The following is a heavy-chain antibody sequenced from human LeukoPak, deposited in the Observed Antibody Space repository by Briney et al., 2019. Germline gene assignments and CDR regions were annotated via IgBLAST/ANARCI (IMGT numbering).Heavy chain of an antibody. CDR3: ARMDFWSGYYLDY. V-gene: IGHV3-33*01. Sequence: GGSLRPACAASGFTFSSYGMHWVRQAPGKGLEWVAVIWYDGSNKYYADSVKGRFTISRDNSKNTLYLQMNSLRAEDTAVYYCARMDFWSGYYLDYWGQGTLVTVSS. CDR1: GFTFSSYG. D-gene: IGHD3-3*01. J-gene: IGHJ4*02. CDR2: IWYDGSNK.